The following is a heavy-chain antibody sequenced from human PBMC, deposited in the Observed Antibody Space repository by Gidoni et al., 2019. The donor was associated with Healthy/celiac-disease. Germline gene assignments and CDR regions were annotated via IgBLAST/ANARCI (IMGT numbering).Heavy chain of an antibody. J-gene: IGHJ4*02. D-gene: IGHD3-22*01. Sequence: EVQLLESWGGLVQPGGSLRLSCAASGFTFSSYAMSWVRPAPGKGLEWVSAISGSGGSTYYEDSVKGRFTISRDNSKNTLYLQMNSLRAEDTAVYYCAKRRWDITMITYYFDYWGQGTLVTVSS. CDR3: AKRRWDITMITYYFDY. CDR1: GFTFSSYA. CDR2: ISGSGGST. V-gene: IGHV3-23*01.